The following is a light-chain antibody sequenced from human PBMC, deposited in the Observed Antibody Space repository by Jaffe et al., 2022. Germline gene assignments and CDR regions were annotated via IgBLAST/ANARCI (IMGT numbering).Light chain of an antibody. CDR3: QQYESDMALT. Sequence: DIQMTQSPSTLSASVGDRVTITCRASQNINNWLAWYQQKPGKAPRLLMYMASTLQNGVPSRFSGSGSGTEFTLTISSLQPDDFATYYCQQYESDMALTFGGGTKVEIK. CDR2: MAS. CDR1: QNINNW. V-gene: IGKV1-5*03. J-gene: IGKJ4*01.